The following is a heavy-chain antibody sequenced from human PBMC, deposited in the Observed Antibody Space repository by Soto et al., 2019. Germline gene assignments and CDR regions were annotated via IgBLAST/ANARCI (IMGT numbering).Heavy chain of an antibody. Sequence: EVQLVESGGGLVQPGESLRLSCAASGFTFSDHYMDWVRQAPGKGLELVGRTRRTAYSYTTEYVASVEGRFTIARDDSNNSLYLQMNSLKTEDTAVYYCARDRSGRYGYDYWGQGTLVTVSS. CDR2: TRRTAYSYTT. J-gene: IGHJ4*02. D-gene: IGHD5-18*01. CDR3: ARDRSGRYGYDY. V-gene: IGHV3-72*01. CDR1: GFTFSDHY.